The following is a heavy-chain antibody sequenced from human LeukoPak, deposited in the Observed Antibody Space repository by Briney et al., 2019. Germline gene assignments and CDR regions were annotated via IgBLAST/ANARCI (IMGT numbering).Heavy chain of an antibody. J-gene: IGHJ6*02. Sequence: ASVKVPCKASGYTFTSYDINWVRQATGQGLEWMGWMNPNSGNTGYAQKFQGRVTMTRNTSISTAYMELSSLRSEDTAVYYCARWVRGVIQDYYNYGMDVWGQGTTVTVSS. V-gene: IGHV1-8*01. D-gene: IGHD3-10*01. CDR3: ARWVRGVIQDYYNYGMDV. CDR2: MNPNSGNT. CDR1: GYTFTSYD.